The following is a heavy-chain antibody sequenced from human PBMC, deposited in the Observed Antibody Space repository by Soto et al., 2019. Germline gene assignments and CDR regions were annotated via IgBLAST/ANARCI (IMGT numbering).Heavy chain of an antibody. CDR2: TNPNSGGT. V-gene: IGHV1-2*02. J-gene: IGHJ3*02. Sequence: QVQLEQSGAEVKKNGASVKVSCKASGYTFSGYYMHWVRQAPGQGLEWMGWTNPNSGGTNYAQKFQGRVTMTRDTSISTGYVEVNGLRPEDTAVYYCARGAGAAGTPGTVRFAFEIWGQGTMVTVSS. CDR1: GYTFSGYY. CDR3: ARGAGAAGTPGTVRFAFEI. D-gene: IGHD6-13*01.